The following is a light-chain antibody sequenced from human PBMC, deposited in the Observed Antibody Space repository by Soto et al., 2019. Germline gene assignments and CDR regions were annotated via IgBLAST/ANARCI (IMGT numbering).Light chain of an antibody. Sequence: QSVLTQPPSASGSPGQSVTISCTGTSSDVGGYNYVSWYQQYPGRAPKLMIYEVTKRPSGVPDRFSGSKSGNTASLTVSGLQAEDEAAYYCSSYAASNNFYFVFGGGTKLTVL. V-gene: IGLV2-8*01. CDR3: SSYAASNNFYFV. J-gene: IGLJ3*02. CDR1: SSDVGGYNY. CDR2: EVT.